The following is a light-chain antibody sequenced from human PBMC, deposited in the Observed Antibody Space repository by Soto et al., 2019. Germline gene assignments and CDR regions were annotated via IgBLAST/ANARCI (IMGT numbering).Light chain of an antibody. CDR1: YGSVSTNYY. V-gene: IGLV8-61*01. Sequence: QAVVTQEPSFSVSRGRTVTLTCVLTYGSVSTNYYASWYQQTPGQAPRTIIYNTHTRSSGVPDRFSGSILGGKAALTITGAQADDESDYYCVLSLGSGIWVFVGGTKLTVL. CDR2: NTH. CDR3: VLSLGSGIWV. J-gene: IGLJ3*02.